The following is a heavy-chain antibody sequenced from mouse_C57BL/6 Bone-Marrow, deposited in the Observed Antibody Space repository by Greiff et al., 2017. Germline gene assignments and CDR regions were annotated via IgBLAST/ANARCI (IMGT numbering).Heavy chain of an antibody. J-gene: IGHJ1*03. CDR3: TRYYYGWYFDV. V-gene: IGHV1-15*01. CDR1: GYTFTDYE. D-gene: IGHD2-1*01. CDR2: IDPETGGT. Sequence: QVQLQQSGAELVRPGASVTLSCKASGYTFTDYEMHWVKQTPVHGLEWIGAIDPETGGTAYNQKFKGKALLTADKSSSTAYMELRSLTSEDSAVYYCTRYYYGWYFDVWGTGTTVTVSS.